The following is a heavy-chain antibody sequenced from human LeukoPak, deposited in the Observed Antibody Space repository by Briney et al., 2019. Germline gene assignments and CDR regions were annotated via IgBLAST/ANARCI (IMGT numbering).Heavy chain of an antibody. J-gene: IGHJ5*02. CDR1: GGSISSTSYH. V-gene: IGHV4-39*01. CDR2: IYYSGST. D-gene: IGHD3-22*01. CDR3: ARRIHSSGPMWFDP. Sequence: SETLSLTCTVSGGSISSTSYHWGWIRQPPGRGLEWIGNIYYSGSTYCNPSLKSRVTISVDTSKNQFSLKLSSVTAADTAVYYCARRIHSSGPMWFDPWGQGTLVTVSS.